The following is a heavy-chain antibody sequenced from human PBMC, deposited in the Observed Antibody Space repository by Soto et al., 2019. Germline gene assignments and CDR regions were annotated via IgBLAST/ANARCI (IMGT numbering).Heavy chain of an antibody. J-gene: IGHJ5*02. Sequence: ASVKVSCKASGYTFTSYAMHWVRQAPGQRLEWMGWINAGNGNTKYSQKFQGRVTITRDTSASTAYMELSSLRSEDTAVYYCARDSITGNNFEGNWFDPWGQGTLVTVSS. V-gene: IGHV1-3*01. CDR1: GYTFTSYA. D-gene: IGHD1-20*01. CDR2: INAGNGNT. CDR3: ARDSITGNNFEGNWFDP.